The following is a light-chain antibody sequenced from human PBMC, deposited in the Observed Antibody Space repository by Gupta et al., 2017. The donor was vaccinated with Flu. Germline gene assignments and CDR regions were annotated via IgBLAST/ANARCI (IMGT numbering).Light chain of an antibody. J-gene: IGKJ3*01. V-gene: IGKV1-9*01. CDR3: QQLNSYPPEGIFT. Sequence: DIQLTQSPSFLSASVGDRVTITCRASQGISSYLAWYQQKPGKAPKLLIYAASTLQSGVPSRFSGSGSGTEFTLTISSLQPEDFATYYCQQLNSYPPEGIFTFGPGTKVDIK. CDR1: QGISSY. CDR2: AAS.